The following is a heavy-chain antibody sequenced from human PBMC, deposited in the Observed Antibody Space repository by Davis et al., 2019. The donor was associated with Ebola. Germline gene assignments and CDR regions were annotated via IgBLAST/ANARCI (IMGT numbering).Heavy chain of an antibody. CDR1: GGSISSSSYY. J-gene: IGHJ5*02. Sequence: PSETLSLTCTVSGGSISSSSYYWGWIRQPPGKGLEWIGSIYYSGSTYYNPSLKSRVTISVDTSKNQFSLKLSSVTAADTAVYYCARPRGIAAAGTGWFDPWGQGTLVTVSS. D-gene: IGHD6-13*01. CDR2: IYYSGST. CDR3: ARPRGIAAAGTGWFDP. V-gene: IGHV4-39*01.